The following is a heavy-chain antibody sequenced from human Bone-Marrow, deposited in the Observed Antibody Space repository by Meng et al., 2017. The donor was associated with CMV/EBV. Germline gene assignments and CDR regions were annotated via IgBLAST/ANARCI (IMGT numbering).Heavy chain of an antibody. J-gene: IGHJ6*01. CDR1: GFTFSTYS. Sequence: GESLKISCAASGFTFSTYSMNWVRQAPGKGLEWVSSISDSSSYIKYADSVKGRFTISRDNSKNTLYLQMRSLRPEDTGVHYCSRAIYDFWSGTRYLYYYAMAVWGQGNTVTVYS. D-gene: IGHD3-3*01. V-gene: IGHV3-21*01. CDR3: SRAIYDFWSGTRYLYYYAMAV. CDR2: ISDSSSYI.